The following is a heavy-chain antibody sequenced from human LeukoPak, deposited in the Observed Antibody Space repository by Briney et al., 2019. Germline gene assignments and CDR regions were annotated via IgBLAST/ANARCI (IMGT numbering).Heavy chain of an antibody. CDR2: IYYSGST. V-gene: IGHV4-59*12. J-gene: IGHJ4*02. CDR3: ARAGRSVTAGTFDH. Sequence: SETLSLTCTVSGGSISSYYWSWIRQPPGKGLEWIGYIYYSGSTYYNPSLKSRVTISVDTSKNQFSLKLSSVTAADTAVYYCARAGRSVTAGTFDHWGQGTLVTVSS. CDR1: GGSISSYY. D-gene: IGHD6-13*01.